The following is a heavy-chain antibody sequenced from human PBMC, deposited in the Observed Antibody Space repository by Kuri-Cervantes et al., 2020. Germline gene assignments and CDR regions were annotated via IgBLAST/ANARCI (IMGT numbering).Heavy chain of an antibody. J-gene: IGHJ6*02. V-gene: IGHV3-74*01. CDR3: AKDSSSSWSGYYYYYYGMDV. Sequence: GESLKISCAASGFSFSGYWMHWVRQAPGKGLVWVSRIRSDGSIISYADSVKGRFTISRDNSKNTLYLQMNSLRAEDTAVYYCAKDSSSSWSGYYYYYYGMDVWGQGTTVTVSS. CDR2: IRSDGSII. D-gene: IGHD6-13*01. CDR1: GFSFSGYW.